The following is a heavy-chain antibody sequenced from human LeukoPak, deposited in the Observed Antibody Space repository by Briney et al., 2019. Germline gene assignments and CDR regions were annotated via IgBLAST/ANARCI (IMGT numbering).Heavy chain of an antibody. D-gene: IGHD2-15*01. CDR2: IYYSGST. J-gene: IGHJ5*02. Sequence: SETLSLTCTVSGGSLSSYYWSWIRQPPGKGLEWIGYIYYSGSTNYNPSLKSRVTISVDRSKNQFSLKLSSVTAADTAVYYCAKVDGSCSGGSCPSGNWFDPWGQGTLVTVSS. CDR1: GGSLSSYY. V-gene: IGHV4-59*08. CDR3: AKVDGSCSGGSCPSGNWFDP.